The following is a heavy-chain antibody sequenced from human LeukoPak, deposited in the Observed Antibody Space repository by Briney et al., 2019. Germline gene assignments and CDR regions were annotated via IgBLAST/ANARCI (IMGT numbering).Heavy chain of an antibody. J-gene: IGHJ4*02. CDR2: IKQDGSEK. CDR1: GFTFSSYW. V-gene: IGHV3-7*01. Sequence: GGSLRLSCAASGFTFSSYWMSWVRQAPGKWLEWVANIKQDGSEKYYVDSVKGRFTISRDNAKNSLYLQMNSLRAEDTAVYYCARGDAPDYFDYWGQGTLVTVSS. CDR3: ARGDAPDYFDY.